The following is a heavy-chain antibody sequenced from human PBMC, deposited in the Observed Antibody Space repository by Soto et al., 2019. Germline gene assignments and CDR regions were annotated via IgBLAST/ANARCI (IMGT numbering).Heavy chain of an antibody. V-gene: IGHV3-7*04. D-gene: IGHD3-22*01. J-gene: IGHJ3*02. CDR1: GFTFSTYW. CDR3: ARGDYHDSSGPFSDAFDI. CDR2: IKQDGSEK. Sequence: GGSLRLSCAASGFTFSTYWMSWVRQTPGKGLEWVANIKQDGSEKWYVDSVKGRFTISRDNAKKSPYLQMNSLRVEDTAVYYCARGDYHDSSGPFSDAFDIWGQGTTVTVS.